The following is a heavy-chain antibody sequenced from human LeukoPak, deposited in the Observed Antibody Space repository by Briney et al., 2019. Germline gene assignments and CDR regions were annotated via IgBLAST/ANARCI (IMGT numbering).Heavy chain of an antibody. J-gene: IGHJ4*02. CDR2: ISAHNGNI. D-gene: IGHD2-15*01. CDR3: ARDLFVVAFDY. V-gene: IGHV1-18*01. Sequence: SEKVSCKASGYTFTNYGISWVRQAPGQGLELMGWISAHNGNIKYAQNLQGRVTMTTDTSTSTAYIELRSLRSDDTAVYYCARDLFVVAFDYWGQGTLVTVSS. CDR1: GYTFTNYG.